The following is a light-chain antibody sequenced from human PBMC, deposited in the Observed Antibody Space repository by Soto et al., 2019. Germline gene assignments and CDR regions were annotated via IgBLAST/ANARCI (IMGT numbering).Light chain of an antibody. CDR2: DAS. CDR3: QQYRT. V-gene: IGKV1-5*01. J-gene: IGKJ1*01. Sequence: DIQMTQSPSTLSASVGDRVTITCRASQSISSWLAWYQQKPGKAPKLLIYDASSLESGVPSRFSGGGSGTEFTLTISSLQPDDFATYYCQQYRTFGQGTKVEIK. CDR1: QSISSW.